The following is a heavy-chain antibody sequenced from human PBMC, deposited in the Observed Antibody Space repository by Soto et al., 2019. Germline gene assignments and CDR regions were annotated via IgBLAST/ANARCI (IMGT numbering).Heavy chain of an antibody. CDR2: ISYDGGNQ. J-gene: IGHJ4*02. CDR3: ARGPITKTSFIDH. V-gene: IGHV3-30-3*01. Sequence: GGSLRLSCEASGFTFSSYPMHWVRQAPGKGLEWVTVISYDGGNQYYADSVKGRFTISRDNSKDTLYLQMHSLRSDDTAVYFWARGPITKTSFIDHWGQGTLLTVSS. D-gene: IGHD1-20*01. CDR1: GFTFSSYP.